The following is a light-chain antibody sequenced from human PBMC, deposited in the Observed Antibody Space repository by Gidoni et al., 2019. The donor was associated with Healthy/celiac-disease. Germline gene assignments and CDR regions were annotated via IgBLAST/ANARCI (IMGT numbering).Light chain of an antibody. CDR3: QQYGSSPLALT. Sequence: EIVLTQSPGTLSLSPGERATLSCRASQSVSSTYLVWYQQKPGQAPRLLIYGTSNRATGIPDRFSGSGSGTDFTLTISRLEPEDFAVYYFQQYGSSPLALTFGGGTKVEIK. CDR2: GTS. CDR1: QSVSSTY. V-gene: IGKV3-20*01. J-gene: IGKJ4*01.